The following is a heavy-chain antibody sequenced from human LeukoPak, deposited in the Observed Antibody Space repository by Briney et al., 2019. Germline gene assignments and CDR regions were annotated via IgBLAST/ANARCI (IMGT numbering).Heavy chain of an antibody. J-gene: IGHJ4*02. Sequence: ASVKVSCKASGYTFTGFFMHWVRQAPGQGLEWMGWINPNNGDTTYAQKFQGRVTLTRDTSIRTVFMEVNRLTSDDTAVYYCTRDVPEYSSDFDFWGQGTLVTVSS. CDR2: INPNNGDT. CDR3: TRDVPEYSSDFDF. CDR1: GYTFTGFF. D-gene: IGHD6-19*01. V-gene: IGHV1-2*02.